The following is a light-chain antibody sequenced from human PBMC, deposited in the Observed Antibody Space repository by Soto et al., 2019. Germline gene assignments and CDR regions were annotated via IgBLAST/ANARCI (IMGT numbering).Light chain of an antibody. J-gene: IGKJ1*01. Sequence: EIVMPQSPATLSVSLGERATVSCRASQSVSSNLAWYQLKPGQAPRLLIYGASSRATGIPDRFSGSGSGTDFTLTISRLEPEDFAVYYCQQYGSSPRTFGQGTKVDIK. CDR3: QQYGSSPRT. V-gene: IGKV3-20*01. CDR1: QSVSSN. CDR2: GAS.